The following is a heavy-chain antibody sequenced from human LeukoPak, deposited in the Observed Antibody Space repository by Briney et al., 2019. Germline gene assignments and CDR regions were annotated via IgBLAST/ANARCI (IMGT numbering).Heavy chain of an antibody. CDR1: GFTFSSYS. CDR2: ISSSSSTI. Sequence: GGSLRLSCAASGFTFSSYSMNWVRQAPGKGLEWVSYISSSSSTIYYADSVKGRFTISRDNAKNSLYLQMNSLRAEDTAVYYCARDRADNFDYWGQGTLVTVSS. J-gene: IGHJ4*02. CDR3: ARDRADNFDY. V-gene: IGHV3-48*01.